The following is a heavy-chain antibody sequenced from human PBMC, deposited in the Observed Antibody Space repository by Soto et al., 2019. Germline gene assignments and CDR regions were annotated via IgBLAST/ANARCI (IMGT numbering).Heavy chain of an antibody. CDR1: GFTFSAYG. CDR3: AKDWTRGSGGYPDYFDY. J-gene: IGHJ4*02. Sequence: EVQLLESVGGLVQPGGSLRLSCAGSGFTFSAYGMSWVRQAPGKGLEWVSGISVSGTSTYYADSVKGRFTISRDNSKNTLYLQMKRLRAEDTALYYCAKDWTRGSGGYPDYFDYWGQGTLVTVSS. CDR2: ISVSGTST. D-gene: IGHD3-10*01. V-gene: IGHV3-23*01.